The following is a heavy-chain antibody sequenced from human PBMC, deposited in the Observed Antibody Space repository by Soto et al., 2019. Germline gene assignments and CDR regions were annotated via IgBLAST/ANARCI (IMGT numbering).Heavy chain of an antibody. CDR1: GFSLSTGGLG. CDR2: IYWDDDK. D-gene: IGHD2-21*02. Sequence: QITLKESGPTLVKPTQTLTLTCTFSGFSLSTGGLGVGWIRQPPGEALEWLALIYWDDDKRYSPSLRSRLTITEDTSTHQVVLIMTNMDPVDTATYYCVHSRCGGDCLRSYSSHYYYGMDVWGQGTTVTVSS. V-gene: IGHV2-5*02. J-gene: IGHJ6*02. CDR3: VHSRCGGDCLRSYSSHYYYGMDV.